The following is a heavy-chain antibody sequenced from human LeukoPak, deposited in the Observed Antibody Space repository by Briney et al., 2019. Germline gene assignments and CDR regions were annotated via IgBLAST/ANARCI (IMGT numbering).Heavy chain of an antibody. Sequence: ASVKVSCKASGYTFTSYYMHWVRQAPGQGPEWMGIINPSGGSTSYAQKFQGRVTITRDMSTSTAYMELSSLRSEDTAVYYCAATTPGVVPAAISGVGDDEGYYYYYGMDVWGQGTTVTVSS. CDR2: INPSGGST. CDR3: AATTPGVVPAAISGVGDDEGYYYYYGMDV. J-gene: IGHJ6*02. CDR1: GYTFTSYY. D-gene: IGHD2-2*02. V-gene: IGHV1-46*01.